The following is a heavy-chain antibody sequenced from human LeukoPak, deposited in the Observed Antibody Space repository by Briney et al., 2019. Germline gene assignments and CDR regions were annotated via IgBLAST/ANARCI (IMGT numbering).Heavy chain of an antibody. D-gene: IGHD6-19*01. J-gene: IGHJ4*02. CDR3: ARGGWSHVC. V-gene: IGHV4-59*01. Sequence: SETLSLTCTVSGGSISNYYWTWIRQPPGKGLEWIGYIYYTGSTNFNPSLNSRVTMSVDTSKNQCSLRLSSVTAADTAIYYCARGGWSHVCWGRGTLVTVSS. CDR2: IYYTGST. CDR1: GGSISNYY.